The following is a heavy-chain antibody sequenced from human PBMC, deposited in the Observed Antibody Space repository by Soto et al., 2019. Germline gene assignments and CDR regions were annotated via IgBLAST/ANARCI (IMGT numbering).Heavy chain of an antibody. CDR2: IYYSGST. CDR1: GGSISSGGYY. V-gene: IGHV4-31*03. D-gene: IGHD2-15*01. J-gene: IGHJ4*02. Sequence: SETLSLTCTVSGGSISSGGYYWSWIRQHPGKGLEWIGYIYYSGSTYYNPSLKSRVTISVDTSKNQFSLKLSSVTAADTAVYYCARDGCSGGSCPLYWGQGTLVTVSS. CDR3: ARDGCSGGSCPLY.